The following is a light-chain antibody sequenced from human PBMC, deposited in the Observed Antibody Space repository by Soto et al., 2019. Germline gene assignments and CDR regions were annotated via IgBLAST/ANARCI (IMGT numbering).Light chain of an antibody. J-gene: IGLJ1*01. CDR2: SND. Sequence: QSVLTQPPAASGTPGQMVTISCSGSSSNIGSTTVSWYQQLPAAAPKLLIYSNDQWPSGVPDRFSGSKSGTSASLAISGLQSEDEADYYCASWDDSMTGVVFGPAPKAPV. CDR1: SSNIGSTT. CDR3: ASWDDSMTGVV. V-gene: IGLV1-44*01.